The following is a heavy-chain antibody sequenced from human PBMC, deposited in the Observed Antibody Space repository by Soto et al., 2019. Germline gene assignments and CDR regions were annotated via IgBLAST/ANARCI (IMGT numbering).Heavy chain of an antibody. CDR1: GGSISSGGYY. CDR3: AKGYCTNGVCYTNCFDP. V-gene: IGHV4-31*03. J-gene: IGHJ5*02. D-gene: IGHD2-8*01. CDR2: IYYSGST. Sequence: SETLSLTCTVSGGSISSGGYYWSWIRQHPGKGLEWIGYIYYSGSTYYNPSLKSRVTISVDTSKNQFSLKLSSVTAADTAVYYCAKGYCTNGVCYTNCFDPWRQRTLVTVSS.